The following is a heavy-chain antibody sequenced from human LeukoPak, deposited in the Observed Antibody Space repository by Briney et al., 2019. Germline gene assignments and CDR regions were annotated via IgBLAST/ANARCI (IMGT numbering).Heavy chain of an antibody. Sequence: SGGSLRLSCAASGFTFSNAWMSWVRQAPGKGLEWVGRIKSKTDGGTTDYAAPVKGRFTISRDDSKNTLYLQMNSLKTEDTAVYYCTTELTFESSVAGNGWELLPFVYWGQGTLVTVSS. CDR3: TTELTFESSVAGNGWELLPFVY. CDR2: IKSKTDGGTT. CDR1: GFTFSNAW. D-gene: IGHD1-26*01. J-gene: IGHJ4*02. V-gene: IGHV3-15*01.